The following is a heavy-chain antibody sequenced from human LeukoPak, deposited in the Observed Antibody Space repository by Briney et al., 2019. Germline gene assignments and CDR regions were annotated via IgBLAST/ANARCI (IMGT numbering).Heavy chain of an antibody. CDR1: GFTVSTNY. CDR2: IYSGGST. D-gene: IGHD6-13*01. CDR3: ARRRPSSWSFDY. Sequence: PGGSLRLSCAASGFTVSTNYMSWVRQAPGKGLEWVSIIYSGGSTYYADSVKGRFTISRDNSKNTLYLQMNSLRAEDTAVYYCARRRPSSWSFDYWGQGTLVTAYS. J-gene: IGHJ4*02. V-gene: IGHV3-53*01.